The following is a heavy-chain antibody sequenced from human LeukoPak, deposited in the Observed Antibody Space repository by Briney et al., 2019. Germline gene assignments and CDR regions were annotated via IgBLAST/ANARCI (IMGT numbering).Heavy chain of an antibody. CDR2: IYYSGST. J-gene: IGHJ3*02. D-gene: IGHD4-17*01. Sequence: SETLSLTCTVSGGSISSYYWSWIRQPPGKGLERIGYIYYSGSTNYNPSLKSRVTISVDTSKNQFSLKLSSVTAADTAVYYCARELRPGAFDIWGQGTMVTVSS. CDR3: ARELRPGAFDI. V-gene: IGHV4-59*01. CDR1: GGSISSYY.